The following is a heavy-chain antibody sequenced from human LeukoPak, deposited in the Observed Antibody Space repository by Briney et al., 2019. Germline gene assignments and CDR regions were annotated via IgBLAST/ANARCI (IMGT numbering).Heavy chain of an antibody. V-gene: IGHV3-21*01. J-gene: IGHJ4*02. CDR1: GFPFSSYS. Sequence: GGSLRLSCAASGFPFSSYSMNWVRQAPGKGLEWVSSISSSSSYIYYADSVKGRFTISRDKAKNSLYLQMNSLRAEDPAVYYCAKGWQWLSGFWGQGTLVTVSS. CDR2: ISSSSSYI. CDR3: AKGWQWLSGF. D-gene: IGHD6-19*01.